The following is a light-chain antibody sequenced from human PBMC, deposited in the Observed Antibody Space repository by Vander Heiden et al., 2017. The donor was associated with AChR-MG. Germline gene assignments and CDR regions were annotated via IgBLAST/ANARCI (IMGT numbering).Light chain of an antibody. Sequence: DIQMTQSPSTLSASVGDRVTITCRASQSLSTWLAWYQQKPGKAPKLLIYKASSLKSGVPSRFSGSGSGTEFTLTISSLQPDDFATYYCQQYNSFSPYTFGQGTKLEI. CDR3: QQYNSFSPYT. J-gene: IGKJ2*01. CDR2: KAS. V-gene: IGKV1-5*03. CDR1: QSLSTW.